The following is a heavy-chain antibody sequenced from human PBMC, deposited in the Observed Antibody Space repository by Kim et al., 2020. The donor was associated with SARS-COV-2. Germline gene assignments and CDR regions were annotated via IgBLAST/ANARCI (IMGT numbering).Heavy chain of an antibody. CDR2: IYYSGST. CDR1: GGSISSYY. J-gene: IGHJ4*02. D-gene: IGHD4-17*01. CDR3: ARSSYGVSFIDY. V-gene: IGHV4-59*13. Sequence: SETLSLTCTVSGGSISSYYWSWIRQPPGKGLEWIGYIYYSGSTNYNPSLKSRVTISVDTSKNQLSLKLSSVTAADTAVYYCARSSYGVSFIDYWGQGTLVTVSS.